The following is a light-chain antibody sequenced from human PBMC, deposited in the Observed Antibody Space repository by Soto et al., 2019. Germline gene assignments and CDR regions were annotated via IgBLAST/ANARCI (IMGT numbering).Light chain of an antibody. Sequence: DIVMTQSPLSLPVTPGEPASISCRSSQSLLHSNGYNYLDWYLXKPGQSPQLXIYLGSNRSSGVPDRFSGSGSGTDFTLKISRVEAEDVAVYYCMQALQTPWTFGQGTKVDIK. CDR1: QSLLHSNGYNY. V-gene: IGKV2-28*01. J-gene: IGKJ1*01. CDR3: MQALQTPWT. CDR2: LGS.